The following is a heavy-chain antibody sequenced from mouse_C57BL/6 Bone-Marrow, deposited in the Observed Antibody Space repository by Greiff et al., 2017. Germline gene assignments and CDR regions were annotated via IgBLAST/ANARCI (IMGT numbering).Heavy chain of an antibody. D-gene: IGHD1-2*01. CDR2: IHPNSGST. J-gene: IGHJ2*01. CDR1: GYTFTSYW. V-gene: IGHV1-64*01. Sequence: VQLQQSGAELVKPGASVKLSCKASGYTFTSYWMHWVKQRPGQGLEWIGMIHPNSGSTNYNEKFKSKATLTVDKSSSTAYMQLSSLTSEDSAVYYCARLLRHYYFDYWGQGTTLTVSS. CDR3: ARLLRHYYFDY.